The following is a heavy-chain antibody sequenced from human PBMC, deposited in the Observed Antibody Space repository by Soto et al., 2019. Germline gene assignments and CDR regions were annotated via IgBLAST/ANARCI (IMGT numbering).Heavy chain of an antibody. Sequence: SETLSLTCAVSGGSISSSNWWSWVRQPPGKGLEWIGEICHSGSTNYNPSLKSRVTISVDNSKNQFSLKLSSVTAADTAVYYSARGSPIEAAGNDWVDACGQGTLVT. CDR1: GGSISSSNW. CDR3: ARGSPIEAAGNDWVDA. V-gene: IGHV4-4*02. J-gene: IGHJ5*02. CDR2: ICHSGST. D-gene: IGHD6-13*01.